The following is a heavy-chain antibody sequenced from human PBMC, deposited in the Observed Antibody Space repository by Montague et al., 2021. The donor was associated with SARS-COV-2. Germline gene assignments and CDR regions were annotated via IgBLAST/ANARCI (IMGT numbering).Heavy chain of an antibody. V-gene: IGHV3-30*18. CDR3: AKGVSELLMRDAFDL. CDR1: GFSFSNYC. CDR2: ISDDGSNT. J-gene: IGHJ3*01. D-gene: IGHD2-15*01. Sequence: SLRLSCAASGFSFSNYCMHWVRQAPGKGLEWVAVISDDGSNTYYADSVKGRFTISRDNSKNTLYLQMNSLRAEDTAVYYCAKGVSELLMRDAFDLWGQGTVVTVSS.